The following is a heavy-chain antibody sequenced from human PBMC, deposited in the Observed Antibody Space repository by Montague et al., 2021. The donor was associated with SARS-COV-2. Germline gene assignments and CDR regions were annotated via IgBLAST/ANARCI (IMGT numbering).Heavy chain of an antibody. V-gene: IGHV4-59*08. CDR2: VLHNKGT. J-gene: IGHJ4*02. CDR3: VRHTNDDGLTGPLDY. Sequence: SETLSLTCIVSGVSVTDYYWSWIRQHPGKGLEWVGDVLHNKGTNFNPTLKSRGTISVDTSKNQFSLRLTSVTAADTAFNYCVRHTNDDGLTGPLDYWDQGTLVTVSS. CDR1: GVSVTDYY. D-gene: IGHD3-9*01.